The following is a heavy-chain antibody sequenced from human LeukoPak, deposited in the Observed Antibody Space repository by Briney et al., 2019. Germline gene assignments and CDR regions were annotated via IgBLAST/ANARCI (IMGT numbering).Heavy chain of an antibody. Sequence: SQTLSLTCTVSGGSISSGDYYWNWIRQPPGKGLEWIGYIYYSGSTYYNPSLNSRVTISVDTSKNQFSLKLSSVTAADTAVYYCARALKPYYDILTGYYLSPTLFDYWGQGTLVTVSS. CDR2: IYYSGST. V-gene: IGHV4-30-4*01. D-gene: IGHD3-9*01. CDR3: ARALKPYYDILTGYYLSPTLFDY. CDR1: GGSISSGDYY. J-gene: IGHJ4*02.